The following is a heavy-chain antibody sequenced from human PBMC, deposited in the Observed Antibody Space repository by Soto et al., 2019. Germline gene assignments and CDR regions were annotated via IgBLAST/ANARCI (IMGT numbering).Heavy chain of an antibody. J-gene: IGHJ4*02. CDR2: SYGKGGGI. V-gene: IGHV3-23*04. CDR1: GFRFSTYT. CDR3: AKDRHPDGLWPFYH. D-gene: IGHD2-8*01. Sequence: EVQLVESGGGLVQPGGSLRLSCVASGFRFSTYTMSWVRQAPGKRLEWVSGSYGKGGGISYADSVRGRFTISRDNSKNTLYLQMNSLRSDDTAIYYCAKDRHPDGLWPFYHWGRGTLIIVSS.